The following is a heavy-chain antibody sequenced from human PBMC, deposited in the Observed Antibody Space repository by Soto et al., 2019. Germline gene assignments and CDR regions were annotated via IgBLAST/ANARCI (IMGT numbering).Heavy chain of an antibody. CDR3: AREAAGCPNWFDP. CDR2: IYHSGST. V-gene: IGHV4-31*03. CDR1: GGSISSGGYY. J-gene: IGHJ5*02. Sequence: QVQLQESGPGLVKPSQTLSLTCTVSGGSISSGGYYWSWIRQHPGKGLEWIGYIYHSGSTNYNPSLKGRVTISVDTSKNQSSLKLSSVTAADTAVYYCAREAAGCPNWFDPWGQGALVTVSS.